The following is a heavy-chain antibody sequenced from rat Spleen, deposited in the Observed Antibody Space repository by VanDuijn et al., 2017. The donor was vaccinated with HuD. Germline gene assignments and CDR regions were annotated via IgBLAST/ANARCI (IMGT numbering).Heavy chain of an antibody. CDR1: GFTFNNYW. Sequence: EVQLVESGGGLVQPGRSLKLSCVASGFTFNNYWMTWIRQAPGKGLEWIASITHTGGSTYYRDSVKGRFTISRDNAKSTLYLQMDSLRSEDTATYYCTTVVGDSYWYFDFWGPGTMVTVSS. CDR2: ITHTGGST. D-gene: IGHD4-2*01. V-gene: IGHV5-31*01. CDR3: TTVVGDSYWYFDF. J-gene: IGHJ1*01.